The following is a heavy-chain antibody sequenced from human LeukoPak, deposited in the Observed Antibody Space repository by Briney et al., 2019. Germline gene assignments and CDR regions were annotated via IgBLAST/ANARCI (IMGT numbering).Heavy chain of an antibody. CDR2: ISSTVITT. J-gene: IGHJ4*02. CDR1: GFTFSDYY. V-gene: IGHV3-11*01. D-gene: IGHD1-20*01. CDR3: VRSVYNWNDVDY. Sequence: EGSLRLSCAASGFTFSDYYMSWIRQAPGKWLEWVSYISSTVITTYYADSVKGRFTISRDNAKNSLYLQMNSLRAEDTAVYYCVRSVYNWNDVDYWGQGTLVTVSS.